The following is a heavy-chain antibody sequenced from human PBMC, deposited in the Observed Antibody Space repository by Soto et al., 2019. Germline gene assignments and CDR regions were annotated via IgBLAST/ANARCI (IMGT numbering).Heavy chain of an antibody. CDR1: GVTFTSSA. CDR2: IVVGSGNT. V-gene: IGHV1-58*01. CDR3: AGTPGKRSKWYDSGIDF. D-gene: IGHD1-1*01. J-gene: IGHJ4*01. Sequence: SVKVSCKASGVTFTSSAVQWVRQARGQRLEWIGGIVVGSGNTIYAQNFQDRVTITRDISTNTANMELSSLRSEDTAVYYCAGTPGKRSKWYDSGIDFWGQGTLVTVSS.